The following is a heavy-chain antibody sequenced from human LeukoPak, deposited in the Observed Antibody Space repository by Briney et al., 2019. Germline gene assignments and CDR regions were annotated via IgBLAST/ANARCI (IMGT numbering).Heavy chain of an antibody. Sequence: SGTLSLTCAVSGGSISSSNWWSWVRQPPGKGLEWIGEIYHSGSTNYNPSLKSRVTISVDKSKNQFSLKLSSVTAADTAVYYCARAPAPISWDFWSGYKYYYGMDVWGQGTTVTVSS. J-gene: IGHJ6*02. D-gene: IGHD3-3*01. V-gene: IGHV4-4*02. CDR3: ARAPAPISWDFWSGYKYYYGMDV. CDR2: IYHSGST. CDR1: GGSISSSNW.